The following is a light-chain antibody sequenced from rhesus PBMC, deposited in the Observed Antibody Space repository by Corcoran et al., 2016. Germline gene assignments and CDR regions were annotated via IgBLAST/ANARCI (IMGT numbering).Light chain of an antibody. J-gene: IGKJ4*01. CDR3: LS. V-gene: IGKV2-72*02. Sequence: DIVMTQTPLSLPITPGEPASISCRLRQSHLHNDGNHCLHWNLPKSGQSPQPLIYGGSNRASGVPDRPSGTGSATDFTLTISKGGAEDETISFLLSFDGGTKVDLK. CDR1: QSHLHNDGNHC. CDR2: GGS.